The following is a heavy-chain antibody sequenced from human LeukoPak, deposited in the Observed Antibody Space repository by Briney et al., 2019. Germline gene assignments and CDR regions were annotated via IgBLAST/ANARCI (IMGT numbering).Heavy chain of an antibody. V-gene: IGHV4-34*01. Sequence: PSEALSLTCAAYGGSFSGYYWSWIRQPPGKGLEWIGEINHSGSTNYNPSLKSRVTISVDTSKNQFSLKLSSVTAADTAVYYCAPYCSSTSCPPAGDYWGQGTLVTVSS. CDR2: INHSGST. J-gene: IGHJ4*02. CDR3: APYCSSTSCPPAGDY. D-gene: IGHD2-2*01. CDR1: GGSFSGYY.